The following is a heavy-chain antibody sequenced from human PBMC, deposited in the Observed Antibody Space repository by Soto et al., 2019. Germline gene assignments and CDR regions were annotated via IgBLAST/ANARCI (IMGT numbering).Heavy chain of an antibody. V-gene: IGHV3-33*01. CDR3: ARDGGEILLGGMDV. Sequence: QVQLVESGGGVVQPGRSLRLSCEASGFTFSSYGMHWVRQATGKGLEWVAVIWYDGSNKYYADSVKGRFTISRDNSKNTLYLQMNSLRAEDTAVYYCARDGGEILLGGMDVWGQGTTVTVSS. J-gene: IGHJ6*02. CDR2: IWYDGSNK. CDR1: GFTFSSYG. D-gene: IGHD1-26*01.